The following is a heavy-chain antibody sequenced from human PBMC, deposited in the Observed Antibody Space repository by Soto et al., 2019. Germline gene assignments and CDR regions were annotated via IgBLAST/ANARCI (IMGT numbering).Heavy chain of an antibody. CDR2: IYYSGST. CDR3: ARIQLDMIDY. J-gene: IGHJ4*02. V-gene: IGHV4-31*03. CDR1: GGSISSGGYY. D-gene: IGHD6-6*01. Sequence: SETLSLTCTVSGGSISSGGYYWSWIRQHPGKGLEWIGYIYYSGSTYYNPSLKSRVTISVDTSKNQFSLKLSSVTAADTAVYYCARIQLDMIDYWGQGTLVTISS.